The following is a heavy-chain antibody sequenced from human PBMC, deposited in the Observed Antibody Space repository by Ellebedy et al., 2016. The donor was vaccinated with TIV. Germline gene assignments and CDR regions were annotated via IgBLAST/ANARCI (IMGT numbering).Heavy chain of an antibody. V-gene: IGHV3-7*01. CDR2: IYQDGSDQ. CDR3: ARRGSYGDYAVQVNSWFDT. Sequence: PGGSLRLSCAASGFSFRSYWKSWVRQAPGKGLEWVANIYQDGSDQYYVDSVKGRFTISRDNANKSLFLQMNSLRVEDTAVYYCARRGSYGDYAVQVNSWFDTWGQGTLVTVSS. J-gene: IGHJ5*02. CDR1: GFSFRSYW. D-gene: IGHD4-17*01.